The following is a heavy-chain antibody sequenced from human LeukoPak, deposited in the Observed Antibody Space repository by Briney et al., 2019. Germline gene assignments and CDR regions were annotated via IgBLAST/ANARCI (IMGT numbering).Heavy chain of an antibody. D-gene: IGHD3-10*01. CDR2: INHSGST. CDR3: ARGRYYGSGSYRPYYYYYMDV. Sequence: PSETLSLTCAVYGGSFSGYYWSWIRQPPGKGLEWIGEINHSGSTNYNPSLKSRVTISVDTSKNQFSLKLSSVTAADTAVYYCARGRYYGSGSYRPYYYYYMDVWGKGTTVTVSS. J-gene: IGHJ6*03. V-gene: IGHV4-34*01. CDR1: GGSFSGYY.